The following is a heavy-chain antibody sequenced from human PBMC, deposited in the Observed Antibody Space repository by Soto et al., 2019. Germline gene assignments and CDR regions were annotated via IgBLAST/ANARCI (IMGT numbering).Heavy chain of an antibody. CDR3: AKDRYLDHDSRGYLFDN. CDR2: ISRYGDIT. CDR1: GFTFNIYA. V-gene: IGHV3-23*01. Sequence: EVQLLESGGDLIQPGGSLRLSCAASGFTFNIYAMTWVRQAPGKGLEWVSAISRYGDITYYADSVEGRFTISRDNSKNTLYLQMNSLTAEDTAVYYCAKDRYLDHDSRGYLFDNWGQGTLVTVSP. D-gene: IGHD3-22*01. J-gene: IGHJ4*02.